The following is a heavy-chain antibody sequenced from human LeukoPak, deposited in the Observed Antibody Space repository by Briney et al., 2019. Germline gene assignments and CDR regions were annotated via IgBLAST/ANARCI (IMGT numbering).Heavy chain of an antibody. Sequence: SETLSLTCTVSGGSISSYYWTWIRQPPGKGLEWIGYIYSSGSTNYNPSLKSKVTMSVDTSKNQFSLKVISVTAADTAVYSCARLSAGFNSSYWFDPWGQGTLVTVSS. CDR3: ARLSAGFNSSYWFDP. V-gene: IGHV4-4*09. CDR2: IYSSGST. CDR1: GGSISSYY. J-gene: IGHJ5*02. D-gene: IGHD2/OR15-2a*01.